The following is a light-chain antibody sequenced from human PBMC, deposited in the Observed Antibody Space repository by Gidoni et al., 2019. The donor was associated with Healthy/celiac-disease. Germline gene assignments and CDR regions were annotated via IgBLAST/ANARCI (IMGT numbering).Light chain of an antibody. V-gene: IGKV3-11*01. CDR1: QSVSSY. J-gene: IGKJ3*01. CDR3: QQRSNWPL. Sequence: EIVLTQSQATLSFSPGERATLSCRASQSVSSYFAWYQQKPGQAPRLLIYDASNRATGIPARFSGSGSGTDFTLTISSLEPEDFAVYYCQQRSNWPLFGPGTKVDIK. CDR2: DAS.